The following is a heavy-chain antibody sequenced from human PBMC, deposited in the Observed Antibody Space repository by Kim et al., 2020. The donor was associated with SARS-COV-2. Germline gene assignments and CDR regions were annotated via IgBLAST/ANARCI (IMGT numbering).Heavy chain of an antibody. D-gene: IGHD3-10*01. V-gene: IGHV3-48*03. Sequence: VRVRFTISRDNAKNSVFLQMNRLRAEDTAVYYCARSISEIESHRIGVYFHHWGQGTLVTVSS. CDR3: ARSISEIESHRIGVYFHH. J-gene: IGHJ1*01.